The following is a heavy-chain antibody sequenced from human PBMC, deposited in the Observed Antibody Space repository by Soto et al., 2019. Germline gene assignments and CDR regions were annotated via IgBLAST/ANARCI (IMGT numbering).Heavy chain of an antibody. CDR1: GFTFSSYS. J-gene: IGHJ6*03. CDR3: ARLEFAQRAPYYYYYMDV. CDR2: ISSSSSTI. Sequence: GGSLRLSCAASGFTFSSYSMNWVRQAPGKGLEWVSYISSSSSTIYYADSVKGRFTISRDNAKNSLYLQMNSLRAEDTAVYYCARLEFAQRAPYYYYYMDVWGKGTTVTVSS. V-gene: IGHV3-48*01.